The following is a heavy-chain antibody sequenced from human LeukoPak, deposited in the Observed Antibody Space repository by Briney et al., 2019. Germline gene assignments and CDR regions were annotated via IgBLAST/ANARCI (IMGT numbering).Heavy chain of an antibody. CDR3: ARHGGIVRGFFDAFDI. V-gene: IGHV4-59*08. J-gene: IGHJ3*02. D-gene: IGHD3-10*01. CDR2: IHHSGST. Sequence: PSETLSLTCTVPGDSITSYDWSWIRQPPGTGLEWIGYIHHSGSTNYNPSLKSRVTISRDTSKKQFSLKLTSVTAADTAVYYCARHGGIVRGFFDAFDIWGQGTVVTVSS. CDR1: GDSITSYD.